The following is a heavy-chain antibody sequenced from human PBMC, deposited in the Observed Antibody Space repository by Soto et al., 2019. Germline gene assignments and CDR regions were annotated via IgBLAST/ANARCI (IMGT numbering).Heavy chain of an antibody. CDR2: INPNSGGT. CDR3: ARALGYSSSSYYYYYGMDV. J-gene: IGHJ6*02. CDR1: GYTFTGYY. V-gene: IGHV1-2*02. Sequence: ASVKVSCKASGYTFTGYYMHWVRQAPGQGLEWMGWINPNSGGTNYAQKFQGRVTMTRDTSISTAYMELSRLRSDDTAVYYCARALGYSSSSYYYYYGMDVWGQGTTVTVS. D-gene: IGHD6-6*01.